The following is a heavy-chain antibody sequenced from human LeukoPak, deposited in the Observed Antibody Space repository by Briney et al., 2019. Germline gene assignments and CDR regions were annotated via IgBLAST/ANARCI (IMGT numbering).Heavy chain of an antibody. Sequence: GESLKISCKGSGYSFTSYWIGWVRQMPGKGLEWMGIIYPGDSGTRYSPSFQGQVTISADKSISTAYLQWSSLKASDTAMYYCARHYTDSSGWYYAFDIWGQGTMVTVSS. CDR1: GYSFTSYW. CDR3: ARHYTDSSGWYYAFDI. J-gene: IGHJ3*02. D-gene: IGHD6-19*01. CDR2: IYPGDSGT. V-gene: IGHV5-51*01.